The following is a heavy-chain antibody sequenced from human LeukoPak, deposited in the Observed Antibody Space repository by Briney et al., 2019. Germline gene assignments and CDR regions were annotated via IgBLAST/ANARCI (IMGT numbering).Heavy chain of an antibody. CDR3: AKASGYSYGKYFFDS. CDR2: INPSGGST. Sequence: GASVKVSCKASGYTFTSYYMHWVRQAPGQGLEWMGIINPSGGSTSYAQKFQGRVTMTRDMSTSTVYMELSSLRSEDTAVYYCAKASGYSYGKYFFDSWGEGALVTVSS. J-gene: IGHJ4*02. V-gene: IGHV1-46*01. CDR1: GYTFTSYY. D-gene: IGHD5-18*01.